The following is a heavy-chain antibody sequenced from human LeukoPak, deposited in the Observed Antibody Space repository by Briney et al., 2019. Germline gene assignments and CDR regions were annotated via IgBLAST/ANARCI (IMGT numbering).Heavy chain of an antibody. CDR2: INPNSGGT. CDR1: GYTFTGYY. Sequence: VSVKVSCKASGYTFTGYYMHWVRQAPGQGLEWMGWINPNSGGTNYAQKFQGRVTMTRDTSISTAYMELSRLRPDDTAVYYCASNSYLGQLCSPWLGTTDCYYYGMDVWGQGTTVTVSS. V-gene: IGHV1-2*02. D-gene: IGHD5-18*01. CDR3: ASNSYLGQLCSPWLGTTDCYYYGMDV. J-gene: IGHJ6*02.